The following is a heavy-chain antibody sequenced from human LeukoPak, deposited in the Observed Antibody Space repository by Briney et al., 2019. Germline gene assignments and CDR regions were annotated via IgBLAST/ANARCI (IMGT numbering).Heavy chain of an antibody. V-gene: IGHV4-59*08. CDR2: IYYSGGT. J-gene: IGHJ3*02. CDR1: GGSISSYY. D-gene: IGHD2-21*01. Sequence: PSETLSLTCTVSGGSISSYYWSWIRQPPGKGLEWIGYIYYSGGTNYNPSLKSRVTISVDTSKNQFSLKLSSVTAADTAVYYCARHEDHIVFYAFDIWGQGTMVTVSS. CDR3: ARHEDHIVFYAFDI.